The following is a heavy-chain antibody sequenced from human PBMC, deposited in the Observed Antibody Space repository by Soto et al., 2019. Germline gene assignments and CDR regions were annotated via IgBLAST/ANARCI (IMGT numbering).Heavy chain of an antibody. CDR2: IYPGDSDT. Sequence: EVQLVQSGAEVKKPGESLKISCKGSGYSFTSYWIGWVRQMPGKGLEWMGIIYPGDSDTRYSPSFQGQVTISADKSISTAYLQWSSLKASDTAMYYCARPGRWGSSWRTEYWYFDLWGRGTLVTVSS. D-gene: IGHD6-13*01. CDR3: ARPGRWGSSWRTEYWYFDL. J-gene: IGHJ2*01. V-gene: IGHV5-51*01. CDR1: GYSFTSYW.